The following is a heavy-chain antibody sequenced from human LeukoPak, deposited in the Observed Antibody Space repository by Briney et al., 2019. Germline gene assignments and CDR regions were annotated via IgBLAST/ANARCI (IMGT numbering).Heavy chain of an antibody. J-gene: IGHJ5*02. CDR3: ARAQNYYASSGYYLTGFDP. CDR1: GFTFSIYW. CDR2: IKQDGSDK. D-gene: IGHD3-22*01. V-gene: IGHV3-7*01. Sequence: GGSLRLSCAASGFTFSIYWMSWVRQAPGKGLEWVANIKQDGSDKYYVDSVKGRFTISRDNAKNSLYLQMNSLRAEDTAVYYCARAQNYYASSGYYLTGFDPWGQGTLVTVSS.